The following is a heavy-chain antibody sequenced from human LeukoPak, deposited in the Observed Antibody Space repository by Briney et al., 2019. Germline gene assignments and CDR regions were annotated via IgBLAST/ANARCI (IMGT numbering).Heavy chain of an antibody. D-gene: IGHD1-1*01. CDR1: GFSVSTNF. CDR2: MYGDGST. V-gene: IGHV3-66*04. J-gene: IGHJ6*04. CDR3: ARLRELEPPMGDV. Sequence: GGSLRLSCAASGFSVSTNFMTWVRQAPGKGLDWVSIMYGDGSTYNADSVKGRFTISRDNSNNTVFLQMNSLRAEDTAVYYCARLRELEPPMGDVWGKGTTVTVSS.